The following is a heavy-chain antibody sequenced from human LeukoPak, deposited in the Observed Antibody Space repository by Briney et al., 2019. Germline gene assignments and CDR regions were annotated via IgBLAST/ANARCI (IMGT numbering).Heavy chain of an antibody. D-gene: IGHD3-10*01. Sequence: GASVKVSCKASGYTFTGYYMHWVRQAPGQGLEWMGWINPNSGGTNYAQKFQGRVTMTTDTSTSTAYMELRSLRSDDTAVYYCARLPDPSYYGSGSYVDPWGQGTPVTVSS. J-gene: IGHJ5*02. CDR2: INPNSGGT. V-gene: IGHV1-2*02. CDR1: GYTFTGYY. CDR3: ARLPDPSYYGSGSYVDP.